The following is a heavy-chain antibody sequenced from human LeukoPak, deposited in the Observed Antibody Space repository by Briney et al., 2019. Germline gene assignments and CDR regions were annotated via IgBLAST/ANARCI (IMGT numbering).Heavy chain of an antibody. CDR2: INHSGST. CDR3: ATGTVTTDDY. Sequence: PSETLSLTCTVSGGSISSRNYYWSWIRQPPGKGLEWIGEINHSGSTNYNPSLKSRVTISVDTSKNQFSLKLSSVTAADTAVYYCATGTVTTDDYWGQGTLVTVSS. CDR1: GGSISSRNYY. D-gene: IGHD4-11*01. J-gene: IGHJ4*02. V-gene: IGHV4-39*07.